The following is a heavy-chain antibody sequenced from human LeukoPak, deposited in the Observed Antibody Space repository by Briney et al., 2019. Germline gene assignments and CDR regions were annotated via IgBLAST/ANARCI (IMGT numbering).Heavy chain of an antibody. D-gene: IGHD1-1*01. V-gene: IGHV4-61*08. CDR1: GGSISSGDYY. CDR3: ARGGGTTVDY. CDR2: IYHTGST. J-gene: IGHJ4*02. Sequence: SQTLSLTCTVSGGSISSGDYYWSWLRQPPGQGLEWIGFIYHTGSTNYNPSLKSRVTISVDTSKNQFSLNLSSVTAADTAVYYCARGGGTTVDYWGQGALVTVSS.